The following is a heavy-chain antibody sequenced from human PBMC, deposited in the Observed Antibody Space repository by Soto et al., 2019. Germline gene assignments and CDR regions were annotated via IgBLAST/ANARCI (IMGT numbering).Heavy chain of an antibody. J-gene: IGHJ5*02. Sequence: SETLSLTCTVSGGSISSGDYYWSWIRQPPGKGLEWIGYIYYSGSPYYNPSLKSRVTISVDTSKNQFSLKLSSVTAADTAVYYCAREVVVVPAAISRWFDPWGQGTLVTVSS. CDR3: AREVVVVPAAISRWFDP. D-gene: IGHD2-2*01. V-gene: IGHV4-30-4*01. CDR1: GGSISSGDYY. CDR2: IYYSGSP.